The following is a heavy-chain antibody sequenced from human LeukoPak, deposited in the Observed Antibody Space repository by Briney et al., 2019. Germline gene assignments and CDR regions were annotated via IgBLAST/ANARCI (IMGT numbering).Heavy chain of an antibody. CDR1: GVTFSSYW. CDR3: ARGYYHYGSGTYD. V-gene: IGHV3-74*01. J-gene: IGHJ4*02. CDR2: INSDGSST. D-gene: IGHD3-10*01. Sequence: GVSLRLSCAASGVTFSSYWMHWVRQAPGKGLVWVSRINSDGSSTSYADSVKGRFTISRGNAKNTLYLQMNSLRAEDTAVYYCARGYYHYGSGTYDWGQGTLVTVSS.